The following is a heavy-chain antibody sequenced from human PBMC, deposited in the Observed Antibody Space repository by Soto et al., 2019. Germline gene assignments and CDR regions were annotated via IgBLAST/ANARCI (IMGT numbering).Heavy chain of an antibody. J-gene: IGHJ4*02. CDR1: GFTFSSYA. CDR2: ISGSGGRT. Sequence: EVQLLESGGGLVQPGGSLRLSCAASGFTFSSYAMSWVRQAPGKGMEWVSAISGSGGRTYYADSVKGRFTIARDNSKNTLYLQMNSLRAEDTAVYYCAKDLGETYWYYFDYWGQGTLVTVSS. D-gene: IGHD3-16*01. CDR3: AKDLGETYWYYFDY. V-gene: IGHV3-23*01.